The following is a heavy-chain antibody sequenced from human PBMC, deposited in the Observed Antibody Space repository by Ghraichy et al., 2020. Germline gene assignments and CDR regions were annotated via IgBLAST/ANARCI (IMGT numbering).Heavy chain of an antibody. CDR3: ARGGRRRDGYNRFDY. D-gene: IGHD5-24*01. V-gene: IGHV4-34*01. CDR1: GGSFSGYY. J-gene: IGHJ4*02. Sequence: SETLSLTCAVYGGSFSGYYWSWIRQPPGKGLEWIGEINHSGSTNYNPSLKSRVTISVDTSKNQFSLKLSSVTAADTAGYYCARGGRRRDGYNRFDYWGQGTLVTVSS. CDR2: INHSGST.